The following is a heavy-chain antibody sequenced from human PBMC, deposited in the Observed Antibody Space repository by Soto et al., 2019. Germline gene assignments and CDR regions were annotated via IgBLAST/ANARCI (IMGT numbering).Heavy chain of an antibody. V-gene: IGHV2-5*02. CDR3: AHTAATGDYWESFDF. CDR2: MYWGDDK. CDR1: GFSLSTGGVG. D-gene: IGHD3-22*01. J-gene: IGHJ4*02. Sequence: QITLKESGPTLVKPTQTLTLTCTFSGFSLSTGGVGVGWIRQPPGKALEWLTLMYWGDDKRYSPSLKSRLTIPEDNSKNQVVLTMTNMDPVDTATYYCAHTAATGDYWESFDFWGQGTLVTVSS.